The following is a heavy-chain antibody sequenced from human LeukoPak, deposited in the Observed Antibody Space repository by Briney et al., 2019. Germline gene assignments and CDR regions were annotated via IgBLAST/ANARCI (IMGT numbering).Heavy chain of an antibody. Sequence: ASVKVSCKASGYTFTSYDINWVRQATGQGLEWMGWMNPNSGNTGYAQKFQGRVTMTRNTSISTAYMELSSLSSEDPAVYYCARGYWGNYYYYYMDVWGKGTTVTVSS. D-gene: IGHD2-15*01. V-gene: IGHV1-8*01. CDR1: GYTFTSYD. J-gene: IGHJ6*03. CDR2: MNPNSGNT. CDR3: ARGYWGNYYYYYMDV.